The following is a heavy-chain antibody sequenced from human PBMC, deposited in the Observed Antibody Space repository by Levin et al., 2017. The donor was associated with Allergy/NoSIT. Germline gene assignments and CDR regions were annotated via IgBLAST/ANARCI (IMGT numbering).Heavy chain of an antibody. J-gene: IGHJ4*02. CDR1: GFTFSSYG. D-gene: IGHD6-13*01. Sequence: GGSLRLSCAASGFTFSSYGIHWVRQAPGKGLEWVAVIWYDGSNKYYADSEKGRFTISRDNSKNTLYLQMNSLRAEDTAVYYCARDRGSSWYKGLDYWGQGTLVTVSS. V-gene: IGHV3-33*01. CDR3: ARDRGSSWYKGLDY. CDR2: IWYDGSNK.